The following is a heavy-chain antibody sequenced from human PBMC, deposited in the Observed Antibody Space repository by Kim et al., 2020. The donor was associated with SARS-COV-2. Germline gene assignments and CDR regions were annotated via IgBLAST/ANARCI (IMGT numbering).Heavy chain of an antibody. CDR3: ASSRGYSGYDGYYYYGMDV. CDR1: GGTFSSYA. V-gene: IGHV1-69*04. CDR2: IIPILGIA. J-gene: IGHJ6*02. Sequence: SVKVSCKASGGTFSSYAISWVRQAPGQGLEWMGRIIPILGIANYAQKFQGRVTITADKSTSTAYMELSSLRSEDTAVYYCASSRGYSGYDGYYYYGMDVWGQGTTVTVSS. D-gene: IGHD5-12*01.